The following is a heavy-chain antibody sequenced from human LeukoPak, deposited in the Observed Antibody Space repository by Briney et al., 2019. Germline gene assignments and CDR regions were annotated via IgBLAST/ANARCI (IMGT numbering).Heavy chain of an antibody. CDR2: SIPIFGTA. CDR1: GYTFTSYD. Sequence: ASVKVSCKASGYTFTSYDINWVRQATGQGREWMGRSIPIFGTANYAQEFQGRVTITTDESTSTAYMELSSLRSEDTAVYYCARDTTYYYDSSGYSSHWGQGTLVTVSS. V-gene: IGHV1-69*05. J-gene: IGHJ4*02. CDR3: ARDTTYYYDSSGYSSH. D-gene: IGHD3-22*01.